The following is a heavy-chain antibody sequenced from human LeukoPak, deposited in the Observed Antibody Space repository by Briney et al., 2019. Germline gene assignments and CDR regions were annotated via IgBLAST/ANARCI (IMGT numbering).Heavy chain of an antibody. J-gene: IGHJ5*02. CDR1: GSTLTELS. V-gene: IGHV1-24*01. Sequence: ASVKVSCKVSGSTLTELSMHWVRQAPGKGLEWMGGFDPEDGETFYAQDFQGRVIMTEDTSTDTAYMELSSPRSEDTAVYYCAAEHEKVDYRSTWFDPWGQGTLVTVSS. D-gene: IGHD4/OR15-4a*01. CDR2: FDPEDGET. CDR3: AAEHEKVDYRSTWFDP.